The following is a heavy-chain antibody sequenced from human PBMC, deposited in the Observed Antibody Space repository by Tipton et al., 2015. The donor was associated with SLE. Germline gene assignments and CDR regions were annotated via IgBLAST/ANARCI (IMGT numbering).Heavy chain of an antibody. Sequence: GSLRLSCAASGFTFSSYGMHWVRQAPGKGLEWVAFIRYDGSNKYYADSVKGRFTISRDNSKNTLYLQMNSLRAEDTAVYYCAKGPQWELLLAFDIWGQGTMVTVSS. CDR3: AKGPQWELLLAFDI. V-gene: IGHV3-30*02. D-gene: IGHD1-26*01. CDR2: IRYDGSNK. CDR1: GFTFSSYG. J-gene: IGHJ3*02.